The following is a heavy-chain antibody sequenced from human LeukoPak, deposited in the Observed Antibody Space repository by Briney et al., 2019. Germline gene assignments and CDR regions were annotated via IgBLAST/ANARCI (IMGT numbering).Heavy chain of an antibody. J-gene: IGHJ4*02. CDR2: ISYDGSNK. D-gene: IGHD6-13*01. V-gene: IGHV3-30-3*01. CDR1: GFTFSSYA. CDR3: ARGRAAHGY. Sequence: GGSRRLSCAASGFTFSSYAMHWVRQAPGKGLEWVAVISYDGSNKYYADSVKGRFTISRDNSKNTLYLQMNSLRAEDTAVYYCARGRAAHGYWGQGTLVTVSS.